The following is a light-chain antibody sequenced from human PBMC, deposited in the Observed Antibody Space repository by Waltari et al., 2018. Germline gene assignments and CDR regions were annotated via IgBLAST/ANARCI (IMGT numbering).Light chain of an antibody. J-gene: IGLJ3*02. CDR3: RSYGVGLGGV. Sequence: QSVLTQPPSVSVAPGQRVTISRTRCNSNMGAGYDAHWYQLVPGEAPKLLIYDNTNRPSGVPDRFSGSKSGTSASLAITGLQGEDEADYYCRSYGVGLGGVFGGGTKVTVL. CDR1: NSNMGAGYD. CDR2: DNT. V-gene: IGLV1-40*01.